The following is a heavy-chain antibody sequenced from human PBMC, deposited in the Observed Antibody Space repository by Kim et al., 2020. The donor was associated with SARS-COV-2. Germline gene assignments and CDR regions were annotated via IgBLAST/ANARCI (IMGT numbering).Heavy chain of an antibody. D-gene: IGHD6-19*01. J-gene: IGHJ4*02. CDR1: GGTFSSYA. V-gene: IGHV1-69*13. CDR2: IIPIFGTA. Sequence: SVKVSCKASGGTFSSYAISWVRQAPGQGLEWMGGIIPIFGTANYAQKFQGRVTITADESTSTAYMELSSLRSEDTAVYYCARHPHVIAVAGYFDYWGQGTLVTVSS. CDR3: ARHPHVIAVAGYFDY.